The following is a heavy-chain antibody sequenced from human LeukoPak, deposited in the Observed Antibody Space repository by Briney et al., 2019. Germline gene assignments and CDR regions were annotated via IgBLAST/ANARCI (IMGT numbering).Heavy chain of an antibody. J-gene: IGHJ3*02. CDR1: GLTFSSNW. V-gene: IGHV3-74*01. Sequence: GGSLRLSCAVSGLTFSSNWMHWVRQAPRKGLVWVSRIKGDGSSTSYADSVKGRFTISRDNAKNTLYLQMNSLRAEDTAVYYCVRDPHGESGSDPHDAFDIWGQGTMVTVSS. CDR2: IKGDGSST. CDR3: VRDPHGESGSDPHDAFDI. D-gene: IGHD1-26*01.